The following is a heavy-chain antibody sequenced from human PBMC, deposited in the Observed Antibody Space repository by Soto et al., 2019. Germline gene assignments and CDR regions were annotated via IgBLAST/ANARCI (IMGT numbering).Heavy chain of an antibody. V-gene: IGHV4-39*01. D-gene: IGHD4-17*01. CDR3: ATHPPYGPLDH. Sequence: QLQLQESGPGLVKPSETLSLTCTVSGGSISSSSNHWGWIRQPPGKGLEWIGNIYYSENTYYNPSLKSRVTIAVDTSKNQFSLRLTSVTAADTAVYYCATHPPYGPLDHWGQGTLVTVSS. CDR1: GGSISSSSNH. J-gene: IGHJ4*02. CDR2: IYYSENT.